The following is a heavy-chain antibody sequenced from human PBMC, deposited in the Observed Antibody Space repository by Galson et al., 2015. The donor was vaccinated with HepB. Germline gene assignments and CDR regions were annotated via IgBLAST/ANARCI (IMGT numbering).Heavy chain of an antibody. CDR1: GFTFSSYG. J-gene: IGHJ3*02. D-gene: IGHD3-22*01. CDR3: ARPLGYLGYDSSGYYHDAFDI. Sequence: SLRLSCAASGFTFSSYGMHWVRQAPGKGLEWVAVIWYDGSNKYYADSVKGRFTISRDNSKNTLYLQMNSLRAEDTAVYYCARPLGYLGYDSSGYYHDAFDIWGQGTMVTVSS. V-gene: IGHV3-33*01. CDR2: IWYDGSNK.